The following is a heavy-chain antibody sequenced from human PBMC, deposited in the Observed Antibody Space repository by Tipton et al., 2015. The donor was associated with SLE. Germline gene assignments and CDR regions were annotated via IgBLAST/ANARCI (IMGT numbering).Heavy chain of an antibody. CDR3: AREEENDFWSGGDAFDI. D-gene: IGHD3-3*01. CDR1: GGSISSGGYY. J-gene: IGHJ3*02. CDR2: ICYSGST. Sequence: TLSLTCTVSGGSISSGGYYWSWIRQHPGKGLEWIGYICYSGSTYYNPSLKSRVTISVDTSKNQFSLKLSSVTAADTAVYYCAREEENDFWSGGDAFDIWGQGTMVTVSS. V-gene: IGHV4-31*03.